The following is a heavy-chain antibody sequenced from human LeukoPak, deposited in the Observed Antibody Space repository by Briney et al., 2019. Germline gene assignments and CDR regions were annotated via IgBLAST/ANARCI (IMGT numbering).Heavy chain of an antibody. Sequence: GGSLRLSCAASGFTFSNYDMHWVRQAPGKGLEWVAVISFDGSNKYHADSVKGRFNIARDNSKNTLYLQMNSLRADDTAVYYCALGGTYFDYWGQGTLVTVSS. CDR2: ISFDGSNK. CDR1: GFTFSNYD. D-gene: IGHD3-16*01. CDR3: ALGGTYFDY. V-gene: IGHV3-30*03. J-gene: IGHJ4*02.